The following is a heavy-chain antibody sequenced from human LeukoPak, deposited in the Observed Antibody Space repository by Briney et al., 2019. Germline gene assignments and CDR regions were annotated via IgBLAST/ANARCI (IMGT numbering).Heavy chain of an antibody. J-gene: IGHJ6*02. CDR3: TRGLYCSSTSCKNYYYYGMDV. D-gene: IGHD2-2*01. Sequence: GGSLRLSCAASGFTFSSYAMHWVRQAPGKGLEWVAVISYDGSNKYYADSVKGRFTISRDNSKNTLYLQMNSLRAEDTAVYYCTRGLYCSSTSCKNYYYYGMDVWGQGTTVTVSS. CDR1: GFTFSSYA. V-gene: IGHV3-30-3*01. CDR2: ISYDGSNK.